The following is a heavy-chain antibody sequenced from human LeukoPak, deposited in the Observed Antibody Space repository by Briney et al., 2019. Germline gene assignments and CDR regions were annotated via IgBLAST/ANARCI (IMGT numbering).Heavy chain of an antibody. CDR1: GFTFSSYA. Sequence: GGSLRLSCAASGFTFSSYAMHWVRQAPGKGLEWVAVISYDGSNKYYADSVKGRFTISRDNSKNTLYLQMNSLRAEDTAVYYCARDLHSGSYLDYWGQGTLVTGSS. J-gene: IGHJ4*02. CDR3: ARDLHSGSYLDY. V-gene: IGHV3-30-3*01. D-gene: IGHD1-26*01. CDR2: ISYDGSNK.